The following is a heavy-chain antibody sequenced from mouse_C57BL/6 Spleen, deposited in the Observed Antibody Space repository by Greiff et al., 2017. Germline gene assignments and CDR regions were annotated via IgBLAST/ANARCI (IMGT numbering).Heavy chain of an antibody. CDR3: TRVGDGYYGYFDV. CDR1: GFTFSSYA. V-gene: IGHV5-9-1*02. D-gene: IGHD2-3*01. CDR2: ISSGGDYI. Sequence: EVQRVESGEGLVKPGGSLKLSCAASGFTFSSYAMSWVRQTPEKRLEWVAYISSGGDYIYYADTVKGRFTISRDNARNTLYLQMSSLKSEDTAMYYCTRVGDGYYGYFDVWGTGTTVTVSS. J-gene: IGHJ1*03.